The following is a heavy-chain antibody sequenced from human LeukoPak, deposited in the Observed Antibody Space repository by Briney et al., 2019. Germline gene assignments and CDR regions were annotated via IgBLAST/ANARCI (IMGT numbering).Heavy chain of an antibody. Sequence: ASVKVSCKASGYTFTGYYMHWVRQAPGQGLEWMGWINPNSGGTNYAQKFQGWVTMTRDTSISTAYMELSRLRSDDTAVYYCARSRDGYNFGSPFDYWGQGTLVTVSS. J-gene: IGHJ4*02. CDR2: INPNSGGT. V-gene: IGHV1-2*04. CDR1: GYTFTGYY. D-gene: IGHD5-24*01. CDR3: ARSRDGYNFGSPFDY.